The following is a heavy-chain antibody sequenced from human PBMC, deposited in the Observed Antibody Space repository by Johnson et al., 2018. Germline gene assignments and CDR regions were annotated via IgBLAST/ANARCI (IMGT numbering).Heavy chain of an antibody. V-gene: IGHV1-69*01. Sequence: QVQLVESGAEVKKPGSSVKVSCKASGGTFISYAISWVRQAPGPGLEWMGGILPIFGTANYAQKFQGRVTITADESTSTAYMELSSLGSEVTAVYYCACMYSTSAPFGNYYGMDVWGQGTTVTVSS. D-gene: IGHD6-6*01. CDR2: ILPIFGTA. CDR3: ACMYSTSAPFGNYYGMDV. J-gene: IGHJ6*02. CDR1: GGTFISYA.